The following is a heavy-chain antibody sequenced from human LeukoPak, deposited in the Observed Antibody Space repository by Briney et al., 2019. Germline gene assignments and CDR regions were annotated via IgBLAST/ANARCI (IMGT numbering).Heavy chain of an antibody. Sequence: PGGSLRLSCAASGFTFSSYAMSWVRQAPGKGLEWVSAISGSGGSTYYADSVKGRFTISRDNSKNTLYLQMNSLRAEDTAVYYCASYYDILTGPDMGFDYWGQGTLVTVSS. CDR2: ISGSGGST. J-gene: IGHJ4*02. CDR1: GFTFSSYA. V-gene: IGHV3-23*01. D-gene: IGHD3-9*01. CDR3: ASYYDILTGPDMGFDY.